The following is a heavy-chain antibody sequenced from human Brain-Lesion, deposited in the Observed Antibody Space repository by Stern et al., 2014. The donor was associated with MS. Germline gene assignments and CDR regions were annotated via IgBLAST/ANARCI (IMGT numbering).Heavy chain of an antibody. D-gene: IGHD5-24*01. J-gene: IGHJ4*02. Sequence: VQLLQSGGGVVQPGTSLRLSCAASGFTFSSYGMHWVRQAPGTGLEWVALAWYDGSTAYYTNSVKGRFTSSRDNSKNTLSLQMNSLTAEDTAVYYCARGHIPYAYNYLFDYWGQGTLVTVSS. CDR1: GFTFSSYG. CDR3: ARGHIPYAYNYLFDY. CDR2: AWYDGSTA. V-gene: IGHV3-33*01.